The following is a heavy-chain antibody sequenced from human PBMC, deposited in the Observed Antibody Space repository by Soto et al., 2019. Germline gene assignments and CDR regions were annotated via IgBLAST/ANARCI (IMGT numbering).Heavy chain of an antibody. D-gene: IGHD2-15*01. CDR1: GGSISSGNYY. CDR2: ISYSGST. Sequence: QVQLQESGPGLVKPSQTLSLTCTVSGGSISSGNYYWSWIRQPPGKGLEWIGFISYSGSTYYSTSRKSRVTMSVDTSKSQFSLNLRFVTAADTAVYYCATMGTPATGLYFFDYWGQGSLVTVSS. J-gene: IGHJ4*02. V-gene: IGHV4-30-4*01. CDR3: ATMGTPATGLYFFDY.